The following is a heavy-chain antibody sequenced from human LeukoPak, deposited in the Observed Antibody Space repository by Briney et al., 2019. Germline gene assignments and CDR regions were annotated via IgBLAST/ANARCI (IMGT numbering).Heavy chain of an antibody. CDR2: ISSSSSYI. Sequence: GGSLRLSCAASGFTISSYSMNWVRPAPGKGLEWVSSISSSSSYIYYADSVKGRFTISRDNAKNSPYLQMNSLRAEDTAVYYCARDLGGPFDYWGQGTLVTVSS. J-gene: IGHJ4*02. CDR1: GFTISSYS. CDR3: ARDLGGPFDY. D-gene: IGHD3-16*01. V-gene: IGHV3-21*01.